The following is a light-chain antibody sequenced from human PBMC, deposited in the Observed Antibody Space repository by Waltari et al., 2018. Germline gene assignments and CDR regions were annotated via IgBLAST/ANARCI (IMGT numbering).Light chain of an antibody. J-gene: IGLJ3*02. CDR3: CSYTTIHTWV. Sequence: QSALTQPASVSGSPGQSITISCTGSSNDIGGYDYVSWYQQYPGKAPKLMLYDFNDRPSGVSGRFSGSKSANTASLAISGLQAEDEAYYFCCSYTTIHTWVFGGGTYLTVL. CDR1: SNDIGGYDY. V-gene: IGLV2-14*03. CDR2: DFN.